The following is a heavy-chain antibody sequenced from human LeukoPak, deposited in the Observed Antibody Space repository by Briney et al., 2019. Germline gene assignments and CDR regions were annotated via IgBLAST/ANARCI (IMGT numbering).Heavy chain of an antibody. J-gene: IGHJ6*03. CDR3: ASLDRSSSTSCSMNFNSYYMDV. CDR1: GGTFSSYA. D-gene: IGHD2-2*01. V-gene: IGHV1-69*05. CDR2: IIPIFGTA. Sequence: ASVKVSCKASGGTFSSYAISWVRQAPGQGLEWMGGIIPIFGTANYAQKFQGRVTITTDESTSTAYMELSSLRSEDTAVYYCASLDRSSSTSCSMNFNSYYMDVWGKGTTVTVSS.